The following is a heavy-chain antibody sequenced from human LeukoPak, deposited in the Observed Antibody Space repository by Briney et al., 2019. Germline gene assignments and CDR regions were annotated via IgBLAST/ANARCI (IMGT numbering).Heavy chain of an antibody. V-gene: IGHV3-66*01. J-gene: IGHJ4*02. CDR2: IHSGGTI. D-gene: IGHD6-19*01. CDR1: GFTVSSNY. CDR3: ARDLIGGWPFDY. Sequence: GGSLRLSCAASGFTVSSNYMSWVRQAPGKGLEWVSVIHSGGTIYYADSVKGRFTISRDNSKDTLYLQMNSLRADDTALYYCARDLIGGWPFDYWGQGTLVTVSS.